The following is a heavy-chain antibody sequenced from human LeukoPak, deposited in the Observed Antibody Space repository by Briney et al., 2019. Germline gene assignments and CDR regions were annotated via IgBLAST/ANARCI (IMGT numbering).Heavy chain of an antibody. V-gene: IGHV4-38-2*01. D-gene: IGHD4-11*01. J-gene: IGHJ4*02. CDR1: GYSISSGYY. CDR3: ARAGWTTPTYFDY. Sequence: SETLSLTCAVSGYSISSGYYWGWIRQPPGKGLEWIGSIFHSGSTYYNPSLQSRVTISVDTSKNQFSLKLSSVTAADTAVYYCARAGWTTPTYFDYWGQGTLLTVSS. CDR2: IFHSGST.